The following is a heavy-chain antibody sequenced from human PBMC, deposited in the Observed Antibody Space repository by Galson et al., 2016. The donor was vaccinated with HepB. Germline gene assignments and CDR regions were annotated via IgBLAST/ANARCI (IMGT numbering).Heavy chain of an antibody. Sequence: SETLSLTCTVAGDSVTSGGYHWSWIRQFPGKGLESIGYISFSGGTRYNPSLKSRVTISRDTAKNQFSLMLNSLTAADTAIYYCARDKWGEGFGIDSWGQGTLVSVSS. J-gene: IGHJ4*02. V-gene: IGHV4-61*08. D-gene: IGHD7-27*01. CDR3: ARDKWGEGFGIDS. CDR2: ISFSGGT. CDR1: GDSVTSGGYH.